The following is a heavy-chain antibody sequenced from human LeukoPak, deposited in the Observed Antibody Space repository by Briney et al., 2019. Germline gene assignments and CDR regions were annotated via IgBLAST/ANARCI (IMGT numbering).Heavy chain of an antibody. D-gene: IGHD4-23*01. CDR2: IYSGGST. CDR3: ARGGRSGNSNAFDI. Sequence: PGGSLRLSCAASGFTVSSNYMSWVRQAPGKGLEWVSVIYSGGSTYYADSVKGRFTISRDNSKNTLYLQMNSLRAGDTAVYYCARGGRSGNSNAFDIWGQGTMVTVSS. V-gene: IGHV3-53*01. CDR1: GFTVSSNY. J-gene: IGHJ3*02.